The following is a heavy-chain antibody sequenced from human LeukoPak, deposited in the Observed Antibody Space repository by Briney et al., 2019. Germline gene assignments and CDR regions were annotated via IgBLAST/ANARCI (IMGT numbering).Heavy chain of an antibody. V-gene: IGHV3-7*05. Sequence: GGSLRLSCVASGFTFGRSWMSCFRQAPGKGLEWVANIKEDGTAKYYVDSVKGRFTISRDNAKNSLHLQMNSLRDEDTAVYYCARDGRPIDYWGQGTLVTVSS. CDR1: GFTFGRSW. J-gene: IGHJ4*02. CDR2: IKEDGTAK. CDR3: ARDGRPIDY.